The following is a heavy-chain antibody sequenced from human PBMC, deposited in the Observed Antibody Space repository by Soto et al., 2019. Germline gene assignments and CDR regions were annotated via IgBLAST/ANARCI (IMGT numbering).Heavy chain of an antibody. V-gene: IGHV3-30*18. D-gene: IGHD6-19*01. Sequence: GGSLRLSCAASGFTFSSYGMHWVRQAPGKGLEWVAVISYDGSNKYYADSVKGRFTISRDNSKNTLYLQMNSLRAEDTAVYYWAKDGSSGRLDYWGQGTLVTVSS. CDR2: ISYDGSNK. CDR1: GFTFSSYG. J-gene: IGHJ4*02. CDR3: AKDGSSGRLDY.